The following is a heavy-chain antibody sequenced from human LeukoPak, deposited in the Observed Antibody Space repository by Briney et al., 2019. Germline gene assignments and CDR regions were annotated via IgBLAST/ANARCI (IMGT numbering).Heavy chain of an antibody. D-gene: IGHD1-26*01. CDR2: ISHSGST. CDR3: ARALHGGSYFLDY. J-gene: IGHJ4*02. CDR1: GGSFSGYY. Sequence: PSETLSLTCAVYGGSFSGYYWSWIRQPPGKGLEWIGEISHSGSTNYSPSLKSRVTISVDTSKNQFSLKLSSVTAADTAVYYCARALHGGSYFLDYWGQGTLVTVSS. V-gene: IGHV4-34*01.